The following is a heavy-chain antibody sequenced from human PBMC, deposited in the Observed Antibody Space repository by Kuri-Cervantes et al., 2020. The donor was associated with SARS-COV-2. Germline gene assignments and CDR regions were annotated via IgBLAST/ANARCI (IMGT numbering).Heavy chain of an antibody. J-gene: IGHJ5*02. CDR2: IYYSGST. CDR1: GGSISSCY. V-gene: IGHV4-59*12. Sequence: SETLSLTCTVSGGSISSCYWSWIRQPPGKGLEWIGYIYYSGSTNYNPSLKSRVTISVDTSKNQFSLKLSSVTAADTAVYYCARESSSSWYWFDPWGQGTLVTVSS. D-gene: IGHD6-13*01. CDR3: ARESSSSWYWFDP.